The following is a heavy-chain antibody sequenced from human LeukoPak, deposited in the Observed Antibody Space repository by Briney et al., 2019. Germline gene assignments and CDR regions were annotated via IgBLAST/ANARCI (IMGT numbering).Heavy chain of an antibody. CDR1: GFTFSSYS. V-gene: IGHV3-21*01. CDR2: ISSSSSYI. D-gene: IGHD4-11*01. CDR3: ARDGLQPYPYNWFDP. J-gene: IGHJ5*02. Sequence: RGSLRLSCAASGFTFSSYSMNWVRQAPGKGLEWVSSISSSSSYIYYADSVKGRFTISRDNAKNSLYLQMNSLRAEDTAVYYCARDGLQPYPYNWFDPRGQGTLVTVSS.